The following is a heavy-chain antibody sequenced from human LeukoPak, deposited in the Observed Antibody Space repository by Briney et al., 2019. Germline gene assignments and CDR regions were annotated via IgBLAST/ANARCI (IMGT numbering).Heavy chain of an antibody. CDR1: GFTFNDYA. Sequence: GGSLRLSCAASGFTFNDYAMYWVRQTPGKGLEWVTLISYDGYDKSYADSVRGRFTISRDNAKNTLYLQMNSLRAEDTAVYYCARESGIAAALDLWGQGTLVTVSS. J-gene: IGHJ5*02. CDR2: ISYDGYDK. CDR3: ARESGIAAALDL. V-gene: IGHV3-30-3*01. D-gene: IGHD6-13*01.